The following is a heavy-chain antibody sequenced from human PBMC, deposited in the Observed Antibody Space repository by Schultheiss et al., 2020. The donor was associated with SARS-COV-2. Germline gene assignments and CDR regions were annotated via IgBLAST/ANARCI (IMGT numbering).Heavy chain of an antibody. CDR3: ARETVVTPDFDY. V-gene: IGHV3-33*01. CDR2: IWYDGSNK. D-gene: IGHD4-23*01. J-gene: IGHJ4*02. CDR1: GFTFSSYG. Sequence: GGSLRLSCAASGFTFSSYGMHWVRQAPGKGLEWVAVIWYDGSNKYYADYVKGRFTISRANSKNTLYLQMNSLRAEDTAVYYCARETVVTPDFDYWGQGTLVTGSS.